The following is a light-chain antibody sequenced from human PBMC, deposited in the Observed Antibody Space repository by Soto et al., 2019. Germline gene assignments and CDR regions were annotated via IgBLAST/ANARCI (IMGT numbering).Light chain of an antibody. Sequence: DMQMTQSPSSLSASVGDRVAITCRASQLISTYLNWYQLKPGKAPKLLIYGASSLQTGVPSRFSGSGSGTDFTLTISSLQPEDFATYYCQQSYNTPLTFGGGTTVDIK. CDR1: QLISTY. CDR2: GAS. CDR3: QQSYNTPLT. V-gene: IGKV1-39*01. J-gene: IGKJ4*01.